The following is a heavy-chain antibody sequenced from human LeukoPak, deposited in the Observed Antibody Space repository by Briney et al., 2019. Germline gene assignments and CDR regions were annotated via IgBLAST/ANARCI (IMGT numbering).Heavy chain of an antibody. CDR3: AGEYDFWSGYQHFDY. CDR1: GLTFSSYE. CDR2: ISSSGSTI. V-gene: IGHV3-48*03. D-gene: IGHD3-3*01. J-gene: IGHJ4*02. Sequence: PGESLSLSCAAYGLTFSSYEMNWVRQAPGRGLEWVAYISSSGSTIYSADSVKGRFTISRDNAKNSLSLQMNSLRAEDTAVYYCAGEYDFWSGYQHFDYWGQGTLVTV.